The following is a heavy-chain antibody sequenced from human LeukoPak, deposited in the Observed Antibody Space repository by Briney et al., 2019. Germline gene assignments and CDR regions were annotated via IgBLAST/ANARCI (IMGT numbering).Heavy chain of an antibody. Sequence: GGSLRLSCAASGFTFSSYSMNWVRQAPGKGLEWVAFIRYDGSNKYYADSVKGRFTISRDNSKNTLYLQMNSLRAEDTAVYYCAKEGSGSKRVYYMDVWGKGTTVTVSS. CDR1: GFTFSSYS. CDR3: AKEGSGSKRVYYMDV. D-gene: IGHD1-26*01. J-gene: IGHJ6*03. V-gene: IGHV3-30*02. CDR2: IRYDGSNK.